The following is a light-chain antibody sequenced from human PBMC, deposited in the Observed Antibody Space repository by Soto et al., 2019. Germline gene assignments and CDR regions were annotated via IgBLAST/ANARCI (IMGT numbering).Light chain of an antibody. CDR1: ESVSTI. J-gene: IGKJ1*01. CDR3: QQYSIWRT. CDR2: GAS. Sequence: ELEMTQSQATLSLAPGERVTLSCRARESVSTILAWHQQKAGQATRLLIYGASTRATGIPARFSGSGSGTEFTLTISSLQSEDFAVYYCQQYSIWRTFGQGTKVDIK. V-gene: IGKV3-15*01.